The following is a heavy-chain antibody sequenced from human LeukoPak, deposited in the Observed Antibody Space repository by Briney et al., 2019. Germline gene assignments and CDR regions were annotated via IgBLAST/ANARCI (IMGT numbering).Heavy chain of an antibody. D-gene: IGHD3-10*01. CDR3: AKGRPVPGSVLDY. J-gene: IGHJ4*02. V-gene: IGHV3-30*02. CDR1: GFTFRSYD. Sequence: GGSLRLSCAASGFTFRSYDMYWVRQAPGKGLEWVAFIRFDGSDKNYADSVKGRFTISRDNSKNTLFLQMNSLRAEDTAVYYCAKGRPVPGSVLDYWGQGNLVTVAS. CDR2: IRFDGSDK.